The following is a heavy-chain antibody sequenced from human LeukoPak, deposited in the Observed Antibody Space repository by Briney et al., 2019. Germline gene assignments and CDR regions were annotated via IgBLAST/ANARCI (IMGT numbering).Heavy chain of an antibody. D-gene: IGHD3-16*01. CDR3: VRPPTARGGGFDY. CDR2: INHSGST. V-gene: IGHV4-34*01. J-gene: IGHJ4*02. CDR1: GGSFSGYY. Sequence: SETLSLTCAVYGGSFSGYYWSWIRQPPGKGLEWIGEINHSGSTNYNPSLKSRVTISVGTSKNQFSLKLSSVTAADTAVYYCVRPPTARGGGFDYWGQGTLVTVSS.